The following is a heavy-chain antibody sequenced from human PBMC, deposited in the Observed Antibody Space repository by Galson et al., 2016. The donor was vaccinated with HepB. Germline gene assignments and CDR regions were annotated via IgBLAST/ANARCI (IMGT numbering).Heavy chain of an antibody. Sequence: SLRLFCAASGFTFSSYAMHWMRQAPGKGLEWVAVISGSGRHEHYADSVKGRFSISRDNSRNMVHLQMSSLRTDDTAVYYCAKEDFCSDVGCPAGQWGQGRLVTVSS. J-gene: IGHJ4*02. D-gene: IGHD3-3*01. V-gene: IGHV3-30-3*02. CDR3: AKEDFCSDVGCPAGQ. CDR2: ISGSGRHE. CDR1: GFTFSSYA.